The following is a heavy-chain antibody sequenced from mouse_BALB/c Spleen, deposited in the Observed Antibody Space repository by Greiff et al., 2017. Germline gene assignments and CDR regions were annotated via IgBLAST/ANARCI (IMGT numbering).Heavy chain of an antibody. J-gene: IGHJ3*01. CDR2: ISDGGSYT. CDR1: GFTFSDYY. D-gene: IGHD1-1*01. CDR3: ARGGDYAFAY. Sequence: VQGVESGGGLVKPGGSLKLSCAASGFTFSDYYMYWVRQTPEKRLEWVATISDGGSYTYYPDSVKGRFTISRDNAKNNLYLQMSSLKSEDTAMYYCARGGDYAFAYWGQGTLVTVSA. V-gene: IGHV5-4*02.